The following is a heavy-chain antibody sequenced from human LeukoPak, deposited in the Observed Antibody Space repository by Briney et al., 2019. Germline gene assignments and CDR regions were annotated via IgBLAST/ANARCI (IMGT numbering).Heavy chain of an antibody. Sequence: SVKVSCKASGGTFSSYAISWVRQAPGQGLEWVGRIIPILGIANYAQKFQGRVTITADKSTSTAYMELSSLRSEDTAVYYCAVRDGYNSLDFDYWGQGTLVTVSS. CDR2: IIPILGIA. D-gene: IGHD5-24*01. CDR1: GGTFSSYA. J-gene: IGHJ4*02. V-gene: IGHV1-69*04. CDR3: AVRDGYNSLDFDY.